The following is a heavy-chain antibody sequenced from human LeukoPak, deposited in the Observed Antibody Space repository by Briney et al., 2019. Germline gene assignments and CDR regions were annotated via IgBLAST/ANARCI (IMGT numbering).Heavy chain of an antibody. CDR3: PKDTVRGVSHYYYMAV. CDR1: GFTFSSYG. J-gene: IGHJ6*03. Sequence: SGGSLRLSCAASGFTFSSYGMHWVRQAPGKGLEWVAVIWYDGNNKYYADSVKGRFTISRDNSKNTLYLQMTNLKAEDTDVYSCPKDTVRGVSHYYYMAVWGEGTTVTVSS. D-gene: IGHD3-10*01. V-gene: IGHV3-33*03. CDR2: IWYDGNNK.